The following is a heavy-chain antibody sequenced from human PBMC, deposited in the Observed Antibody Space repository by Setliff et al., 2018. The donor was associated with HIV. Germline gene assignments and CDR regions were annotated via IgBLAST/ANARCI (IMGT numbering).Heavy chain of an antibody. CDR2: INHSGTA. CDR3: AGLSDFLDY. CDR1: GYSISSGYH. J-gene: IGHJ4*02. Sequence: SETLSLTCIVSGYSISSGYHWAWIRQPPGKGLEWIGEINHSGTANYNPSLKSRVTMSLDRSKRQFSLKLTSLTAADTAVYYCAGLSDFLDYWGLGNLVTVSS. D-gene: IGHD2-21*01. V-gene: IGHV4-38-2*02.